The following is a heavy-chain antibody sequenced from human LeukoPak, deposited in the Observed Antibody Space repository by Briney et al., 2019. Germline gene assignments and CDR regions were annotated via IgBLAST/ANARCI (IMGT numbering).Heavy chain of an antibody. CDR2: IKSDGSSI. CDR3: ARDQLYCSGGICYFDY. D-gene: IGHD2-15*01. CDR1: GFTFRRYW. Sequence: GGSLRLSCAASGFTFRRYWMHGVRQAPGEGVVWVSRIKSDGSSITYAESVKGRFTISRDNAKNTLYLQMNSLRAEDTAVYYCARDQLYCSGGICYFDYWGRGTLVTVSS. V-gene: IGHV3-74*01. J-gene: IGHJ4*02.